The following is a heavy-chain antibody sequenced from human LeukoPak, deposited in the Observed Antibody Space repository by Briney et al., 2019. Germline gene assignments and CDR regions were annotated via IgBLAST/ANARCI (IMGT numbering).Heavy chain of an antibody. CDR1: GFTFSSYS. CDR3: ASQHCSGGSCLYNY. V-gene: IGHV3-21*04. Sequence: GGSLRLSCAASGFTFSSYSMNWVRQAPGKGLEWVSSISSSSSYIYYADSVKGRFTISRDNAKNSLYLQMNSLRAEDTAVYYCASQHCSGGSCLYNYWGQGTLVTVSS. D-gene: IGHD2-15*01. J-gene: IGHJ4*02. CDR2: ISSSSSYI.